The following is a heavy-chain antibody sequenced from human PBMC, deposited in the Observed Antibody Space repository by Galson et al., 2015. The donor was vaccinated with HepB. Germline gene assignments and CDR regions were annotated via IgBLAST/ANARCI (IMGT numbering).Heavy chain of an antibody. CDR1: GFTVSSNY. J-gene: IGHJ6*02. D-gene: IGHD4-17*01. CDR2: AYSGGPT. Sequence: SLRLSCAASGFTVSSNYMSWVRQAPGKGLEWVSVAYSGGPTYYADSVKGRFTISRDNSKNILYLQMNNLRAGDTAVYYCARDQGDDYVNYYYYHGMDVWGRGSTGTVSS. V-gene: IGHV3-66*02. CDR3: ARDQGDDYVNYYYYHGMDV.